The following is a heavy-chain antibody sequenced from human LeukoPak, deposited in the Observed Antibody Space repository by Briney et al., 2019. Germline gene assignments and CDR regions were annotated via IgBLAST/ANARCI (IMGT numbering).Heavy chain of an antibody. D-gene: IGHD3-10*01. J-gene: IGHJ3*02. CDR1: GFTFSSYG. V-gene: IGHV3-23*01. CDR2: ISGSGGST. Sequence: RPGGSLRLSCAASGFTFSSYGMSWVRQAPGKGLEWVSAISGSGGSTYYADSVKGRFTISRDNAKNSLYLQMNSLRDEDTAVYYCARVGEWLDAFDIWGQGTMVTVSS. CDR3: ARVGEWLDAFDI.